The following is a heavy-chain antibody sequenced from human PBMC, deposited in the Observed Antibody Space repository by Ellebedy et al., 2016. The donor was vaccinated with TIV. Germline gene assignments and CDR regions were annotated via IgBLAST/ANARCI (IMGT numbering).Heavy chain of an antibody. D-gene: IGHD2-2*01. CDR3: ARDIVVVPAAKTHYYNYGMDV. CDR1: GYTFTSYY. CDR2: INPSGGNT. Sequence: ASVKVSCKASGYTFTSYYMHWVRQAPGQGLEWMGIINPSGGNTSYAQKFQGRVTMTRDTSTSTVYMELSSLRSEDTAVYYCARDIVVVPAAKTHYYNYGMDVWGQGTTVTVSS. J-gene: IGHJ6*02. V-gene: IGHV1-46*01.